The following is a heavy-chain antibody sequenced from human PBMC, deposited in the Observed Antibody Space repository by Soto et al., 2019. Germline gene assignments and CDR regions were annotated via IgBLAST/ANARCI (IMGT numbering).Heavy chain of an antibody. CDR2: ISYDGSNK. J-gene: IGHJ4*02. CDR3: AKDTYYYDSSGYYVFDY. CDR1: GFTFSSYG. D-gene: IGHD3-22*01. Sequence: GGSLRLSCAASGFTFSSYGMHWVRQAPGKGLEWVAVISYDGSNKYYADSVKGRFTISRDNSKNTLYLQMNSLRAEDTAIYYCAKDTYYYDSSGYYVFDYWGQGALVTVSS. V-gene: IGHV3-30*18.